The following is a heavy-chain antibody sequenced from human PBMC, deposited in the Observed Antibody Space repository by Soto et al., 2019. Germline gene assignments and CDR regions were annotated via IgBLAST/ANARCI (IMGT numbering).Heavy chain of an antibody. CDR2: ISSSSSYI. D-gene: IGHD3-10*01. V-gene: IGHV3-21*01. Sequence: GGSLRLSCAASGFTFSSYSMNWVRQAPGKGLEWVSSISSSSSYIYYADSVKGRFTISRDNAKNSLYLQMNSLRAEDTAVYYCARDLEVFGSGSYYNYWGQGTLVTVSS. CDR3: ARDLEVFGSGSYYNY. CDR1: GFTFSSYS. J-gene: IGHJ4*02.